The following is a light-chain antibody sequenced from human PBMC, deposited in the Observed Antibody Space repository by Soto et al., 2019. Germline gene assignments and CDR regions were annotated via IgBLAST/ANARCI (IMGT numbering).Light chain of an antibody. Sequence: DIQMTQSPSTLSASVGDRVTITCRASQSISSWLAWYQQKPGKAPKLLIYKASSLEGGVTSRFSGSGSGTDFTLTISSLQPDDFATYYFQQYHSYSLTFGGGTKVDIK. CDR1: QSISSW. CDR3: QQYHSYSLT. J-gene: IGKJ4*01. V-gene: IGKV1-5*03. CDR2: KAS.